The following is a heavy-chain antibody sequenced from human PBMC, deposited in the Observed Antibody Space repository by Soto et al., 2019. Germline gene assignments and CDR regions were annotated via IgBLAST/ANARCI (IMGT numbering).Heavy chain of an antibody. V-gene: IGHV3-74*01. CDR1: GFTFSSYW. CDR3: ARGGSLTMIVVVEILDY. D-gene: IGHD3-22*01. CDR2: INSDGSST. J-gene: IGHJ4*02. Sequence: PGGSLRLSCAASGFTFSSYWMHWVRQAPGKGLVWVSRINSDGSSTSYADSVKGRFTISRDNAKNTLYLKRKSLRAEDTAVYYCARGGSLTMIVVVEILDYWGQGTLVTVS.